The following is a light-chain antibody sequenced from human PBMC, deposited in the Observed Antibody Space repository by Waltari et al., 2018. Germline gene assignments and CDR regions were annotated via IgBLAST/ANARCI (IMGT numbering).Light chain of an antibody. V-gene: IGLV2-14*01. CDR3: SSYTASSTVL. J-gene: IGLJ2*01. CDR1: RRDVGGYDY. Sequence: QSALTQPASVSGSPGQSITISCTGTRRDVGGYDYVSWYQHRPVKAPKLMIYEVSNRPSGVSDRFSGSKSGNTASLTISGLQAEDEADYYCSSYTASSTVLFGGGTKLTVL. CDR2: EVS.